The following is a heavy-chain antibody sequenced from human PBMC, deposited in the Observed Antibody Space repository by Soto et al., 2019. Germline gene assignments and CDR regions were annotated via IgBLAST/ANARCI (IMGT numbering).Heavy chain of an antibody. CDR2: ISSSSSTI. CDR1: GFTLSSYS. V-gene: IGHV3-48*02. D-gene: IGHD3-10*01. Sequence: EVQLVESGGGLVQPGGSLRLSCAASGFTLSSYSMNWVRQAPGKGLEWVSYISSSSSTIYYADSVKGRFIISRDKDKNLTHLQMNSLSDEQLDRYYRAGDEVRITMVRRDTRDAFDNLVQGTMVTVSS. CDR3: AGDEVRITMVRRDTRDAFDN. J-gene: IGHJ3*02.